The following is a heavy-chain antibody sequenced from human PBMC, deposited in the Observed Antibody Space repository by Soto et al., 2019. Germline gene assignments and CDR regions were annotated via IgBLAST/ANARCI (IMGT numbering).Heavy chain of an antibody. D-gene: IGHD3-22*01. V-gene: IGHV4-34*01. J-gene: IGHJ4*02. CDR1: GGSFSGYY. CDR2: IYYSGNT. CDR3: ARMNYYDTSGYPFDY. Sequence: PSETLSLTCAVYGGSFSGYYWTWIRQPPGKGLEWIGYIYYSGNTNYNPSLKSRVTISVDTSKNQFSLKLNSVTAADTAVYYCARMNYYDTSGYPFDYWGQGMMVTVSS.